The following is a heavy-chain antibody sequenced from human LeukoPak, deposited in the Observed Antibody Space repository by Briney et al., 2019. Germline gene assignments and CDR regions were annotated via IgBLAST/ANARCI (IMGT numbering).Heavy chain of an antibody. CDR3: ARGPGSSGYCSTTVCYTDAFDV. V-gene: IGHV4-59*11. CDR1: GGSISSHY. D-gene: IGHD2-2*02. J-gene: IGHJ3*01. Sequence: IPSETLSLTCTVSGGSISSHYWSRIRQPPGKGLEWIAYIYYTGSTNYKPSLRSRVTISVDTSKNQFSLKLNCATAADTAMYYCARGPGSSGYCSTTVCYTDAFDVWGQGTMVTVSS. CDR2: IYYTGST.